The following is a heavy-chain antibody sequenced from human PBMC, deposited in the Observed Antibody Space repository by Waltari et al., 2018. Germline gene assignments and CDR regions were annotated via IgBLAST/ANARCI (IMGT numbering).Heavy chain of an antibody. V-gene: IGHV1-2*06. CDR3: ARDSSGYRREAFDI. Sequence: QVQLVQSGAEVQKPGASVKVSCKASGYTFTGYYMHWVRQAPGQGLEWMGRINPNMGCTNYAQKFQGRVTMTRDSSISTAYMELSRLRSDDTAVYYCARDSSGYRREAFDIWGQGTMVTVSS. D-gene: IGHD3-22*01. CDR2: INPNMGCT. CDR1: GYTFTGYY. J-gene: IGHJ3*02.